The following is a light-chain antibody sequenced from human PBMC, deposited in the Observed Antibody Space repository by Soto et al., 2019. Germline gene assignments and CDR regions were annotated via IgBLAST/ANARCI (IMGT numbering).Light chain of an antibody. Sequence: QSALTQPASVSGSPGQSITISCTGTSSDVGGHYNFVSWYQQHPGKAPKLMIYEVSNRPSGISNRFSASKSGNTASLTISGLQAEDEAYYYCSSYTSASTGGYVFGTGTKVTVL. CDR2: EVS. CDR3: SSYTSASTGGYV. V-gene: IGLV2-14*01. CDR1: SSDVGGHYNF. J-gene: IGLJ1*01.